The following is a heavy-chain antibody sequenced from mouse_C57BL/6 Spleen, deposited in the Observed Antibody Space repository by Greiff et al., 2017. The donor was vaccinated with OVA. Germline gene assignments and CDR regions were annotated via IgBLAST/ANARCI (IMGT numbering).Heavy chain of an antibody. Sequence: QVQLQQPGAELVKPGASVKLSCKASGYTFTSYWMHWVKQRPGQGLEWIGMIHPNSGSTNYNEKFKSKATLTVDKSSSTAYMQLSSLTSEDSAVYYCAILSTTDYLDDWGQGTTLTVSS. CDR2: IHPNSGST. J-gene: IGHJ2*01. CDR1: GYTFTSYW. CDR3: AILSTTDYLDD. V-gene: IGHV1-64*01. D-gene: IGHD1-1*01.